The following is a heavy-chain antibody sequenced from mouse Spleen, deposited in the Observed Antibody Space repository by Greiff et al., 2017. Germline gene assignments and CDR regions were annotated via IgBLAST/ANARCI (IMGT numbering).Heavy chain of an antibody. CDR1: GYTFTSYW. CDR3: ARRGGDYEGYAMDY. CDR2: IDPSDSYT. D-gene: IGHD2-13*01. V-gene: IGHV1-69*01. Sequence: QVQLQQPGAELVMPGASVKLSCKASGYTFTSYWMHWVKQRPGQGLEWIGEIDPSDSYTNYNQKFKGKATLTVDKSSSTAYMQLSSLTSEDSAVYYCARRGGDYEGYAMDYWGQGTSVTVSS. J-gene: IGHJ4*01.